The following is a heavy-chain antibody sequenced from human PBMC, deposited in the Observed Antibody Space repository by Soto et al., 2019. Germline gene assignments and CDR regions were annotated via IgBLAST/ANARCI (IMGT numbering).Heavy chain of an antibody. CDR1: GYTFTSYG. J-gene: IGHJ3*02. CDR2: IIAIFGTT. CDR3: AAYTMIVVVPTMAFDI. D-gene: IGHD3-22*01. Sequence: SVKVSCKASGYTFTSYGISWVRQDPGQGLEWIGGIIAIFGTTNYAQKFKGRVTITADVSTSTAYMELSSLRSEDTAVYYCAAYTMIVVVPTMAFDIWGQGTMVTVSS. V-gene: IGHV1-69*13.